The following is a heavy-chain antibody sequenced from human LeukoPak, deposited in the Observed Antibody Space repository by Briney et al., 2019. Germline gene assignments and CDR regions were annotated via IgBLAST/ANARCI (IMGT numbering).Heavy chain of an antibody. CDR3: ARGSTYYESSGRVPFDY. J-gene: IGHJ4*02. CDR2: ISGSSGII. V-gene: IGHV3-48*01. Sequence: GGSLRLSCAASGFTFNTYTMNWVRQAPGKGLEWVSYISGSSGIIDYADSVRGRFTISRDNAKNSLYLQMNSLRAEDTAVYYCARGSTYYESSGRVPFDYWGQGTLVTVSS. D-gene: IGHD3-22*01. CDR1: GFTFNTYT.